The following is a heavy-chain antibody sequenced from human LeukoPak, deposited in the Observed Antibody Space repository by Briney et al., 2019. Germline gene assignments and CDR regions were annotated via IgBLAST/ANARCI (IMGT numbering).Heavy chain of an antibody. D-gene: IGHD2-2*01. V-gene: IGHV1-18*01. CDR2: ISAYNGNT. CDR3: ARVRIVVVPAAIGQSQYYFDY. Sequence: ASVKVSCKASGGTFSSYAISWVRQAPGQGLEWMGWISAYNGNTNYAQKLQGRVTMTTDTSTSTAYMELRSLRSDDTAVYYCARVRIVVVPAAIGQSQYYFDYWGQGALVTVSS. J-gene: IGHJ4*02. CDR1: GGTFSSYA.